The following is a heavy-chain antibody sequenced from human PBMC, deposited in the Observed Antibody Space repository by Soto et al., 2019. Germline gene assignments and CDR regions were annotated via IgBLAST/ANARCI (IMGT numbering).Heavy chain of an antibody. Sequence: PSETLSLTCAVYGGSFSGYYWSWSRQHPGKGLEWIGEINHSGSTNYNQSLKSRVTISVDTSKNQFSLRLTSVTAADTALYSCGKVLVAATKNTDSDSWGPGILVTVSS. V-gene: IGHV4-34*01. CDR1: GGSFSGYY. CDR2: INHSGST. D-gene: IGHD2-15*01. J-gene: IGHJ4*02. CDR3: GKVLVAATKNTDSDS.